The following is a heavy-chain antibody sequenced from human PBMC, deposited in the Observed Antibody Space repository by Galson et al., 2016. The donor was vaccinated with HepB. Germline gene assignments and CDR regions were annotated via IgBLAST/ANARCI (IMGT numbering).Heavy chain of an antibody. D-gene: IGHD3-10*01. Sequence: SLRLSCAASGFTFSNYAIHWVRQAPGKGLEWVAVISYDGSNKYYADSVKGRFTISRDNSKNTLYLQMNSLRAEDTAVYYCAKVYGRFGQRKDYFDFWGQGTLVTVSS. CDR1: GFTFSNYA. V-gene: IGHV3-30*18. CDR3: AKVYGRFGQRKDYFDF. CDR2: ISYDGSNK. J-gene: IGHJ4*02.